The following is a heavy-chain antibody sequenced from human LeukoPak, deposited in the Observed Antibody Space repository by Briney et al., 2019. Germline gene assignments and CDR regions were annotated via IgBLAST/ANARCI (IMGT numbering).Heavy chain of an antibody. J-gene: IGHJ4*02. Sequence: SETLSLTCTVSGGSISSYYWSWIRLPPGKGLEWIGYIYYSGSTNYNPSLKSRVTISVDTSKNQFSLKLSSVTAADTAVYYCARHQDGYNGGGFDYWGQGTLVTVSS. D-gene: IGHD5-24*01. CDR1: GGSISSYY. CDR3: ARHQDGYNGGGFDY. V-gene: IGHV4-59*08. CDR2: IYYSGST.